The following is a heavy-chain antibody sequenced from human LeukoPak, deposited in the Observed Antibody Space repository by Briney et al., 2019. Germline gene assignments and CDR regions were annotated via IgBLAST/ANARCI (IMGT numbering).Heavy chain of an antibody. Sequence: SETLSLTCTVSAGSISSSTYYWGWIRQPPGKGLEWIGSFYYSGSTYYNPSPKSRVTISVDTSNNQFSLKLSSVTAADTAVYYCARLGVWGVTTDYWGQGTLVTVSS. CDR3: ARLGVWGVTTDY. V-gene: IGHV4-39*01. D-gene: IGHD1-26*01. CDR1: AGSISSSTYY. J-gene: IGHJ4*02. CDR2: FYYSGST.